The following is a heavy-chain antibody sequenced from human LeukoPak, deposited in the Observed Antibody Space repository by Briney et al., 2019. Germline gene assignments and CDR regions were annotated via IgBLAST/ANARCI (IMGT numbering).Heavy chain of an antibody. J-gene: IGHJ4*02. CDR2: IIPIFGTA. D-gene: IGHD6-19*01. CDR3: ARDLVDSSGWYLAY. V-gene: IGHV1-69*05. Sequence: SVKVSCKASGGTFSSYAIRWVRQAPGQGLEWMGRIIPIFGTANYAQKFQGRVTITTDESASTAYMELSRLRSEDTAVYYCARDLVDSSGWYLAYWGQGTLVTVSS. CDR1: GGTFSSYA.